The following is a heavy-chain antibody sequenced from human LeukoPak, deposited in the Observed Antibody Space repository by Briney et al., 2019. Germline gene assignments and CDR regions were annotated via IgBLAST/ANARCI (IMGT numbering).Heavy chain of an antibody. CDR1: GYTFTSYY. V-gene: IGHV1-46*01. D-gene: IGHD4-23*01. J-gene: IGHJ5*02. CDR2: INTSGGST. CDR3: ARSQGGNTLWFDP. Sequence: ASVKVSCKASGYTFTSYYMHWVRQAPGQGLEWMGIINTSGGSTTYAQKFQGRISMTRDTSTSTVYLEVSSLRSEDTAVYYCARSQGGNTLWFDPWGQGTLVTVSS.